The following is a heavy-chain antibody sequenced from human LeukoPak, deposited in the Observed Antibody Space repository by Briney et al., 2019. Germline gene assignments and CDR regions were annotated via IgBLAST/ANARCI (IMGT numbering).Heavy chain of an antibody. CDR3: ARLSREARHWGDAFDI. D-gene: IGHD3-16*01. J-gene: IGHJ3*02. CDR2: IIPMFGIA. Sequence: GASVKVSCKASGGTFSSYAISWVRQAPGQGLEWMGGIIPMFGIANHAQKFQGRVTITADESTSTAYMELSSLRSEDTAVYYCARLSREARHWGDAFDIWGQGTMVTVSS. V-gene: IGHV1-69*13. CDR1: GGTFSSYA.